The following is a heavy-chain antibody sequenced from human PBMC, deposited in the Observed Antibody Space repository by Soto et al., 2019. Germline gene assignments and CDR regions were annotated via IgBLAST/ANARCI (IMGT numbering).Heavy chain of an antibody. CDR1: GFTFASSA. D-gene: IGHD1-26*01. CDR3: AAKYSGSSPLAN. Sequence: GASVKVSCKVSGFTFASSAVQWVRQARGQRLEWIGWIVVGSGNTNYAQKFQEGVTITRDMSTSTAYMELSSLRSEDTAVYYCAAKYSGSSPLANWPQGTLFTVSS. V-gene: IGHV1-58*01. CDR2: IVVGSGNT. J-gene: IGHJ4*02.